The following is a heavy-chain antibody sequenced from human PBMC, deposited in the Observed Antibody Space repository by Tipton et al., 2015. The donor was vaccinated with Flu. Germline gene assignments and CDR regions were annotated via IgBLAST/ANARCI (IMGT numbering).Heavy chain of an antibody. CDR1: GGSISSYY. CDR3: ARVAYCGGDCYHRYFDY. CDR2: IYYSGST. Sequence: TLSLTCTVSGGSISSYYWSWIRQPPGKGLEWIGYIYYSGSTNYNPSLKSRVTISVDTSKNQFSLKLSSVTAADTAVYYCARVAYCGGDCYHRYFDYWGQGTLVTVSS. D-gene: IGHD2-21*01. J-gene: IGHJ4*02. V-gene: IGHV4-59*01.